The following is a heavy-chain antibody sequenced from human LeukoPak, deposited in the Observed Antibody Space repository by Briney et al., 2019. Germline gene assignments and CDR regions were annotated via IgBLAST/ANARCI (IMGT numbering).Heavy chain of an antibody. Sequence: GASVKVSCKAFGYTFTAYYIHWMRQAPGQGLEWMGWINPSEGATRYAPKFQGRVTMTGDTSTSTVYMDLSSLTSDDTAVYFCARDECAGGCINAFDPWGQGTLVTVSS. V-gene: IGHV1-2*02. J-gene: IGHJ5*02. CDR2: INPSEGAT. D-gene: IGHD2-8*02. CDR3: ARDECAGGCINAFDP. CDR1: GYTFTAYY.